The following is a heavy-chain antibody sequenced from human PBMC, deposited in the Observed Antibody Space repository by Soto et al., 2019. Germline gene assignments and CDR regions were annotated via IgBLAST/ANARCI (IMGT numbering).Heavy chain of an antibody. D-gene: IGHD3-3*01. V-gene: IGHV3-23*01. CDR2: ISGSGGST. Sequence: GGSLRLSCAASGFTISSYAMSWVRQAPGKGLEWVSAISGSGGSTYYADSVKGRFTISRDNSKNTLYLQMNSLRAEDTAVYYCAKDLRFLEWLLSALDYWGQGTLVTVSS. CDR3: AKDLRFLEWLLSALDY. CDR1: GFTISSYA. J-gene: IGHJ4*02.